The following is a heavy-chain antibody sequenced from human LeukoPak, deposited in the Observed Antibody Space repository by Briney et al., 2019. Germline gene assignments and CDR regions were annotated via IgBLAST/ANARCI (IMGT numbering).Heavy chain of an antibody. CDR1: GFTFSDYY. D-gene: IGHD3-9*01. Sequence: PGGSRRLSCVASGFTFSDYYMSWIRQAPGKGLQYVSYISSSGTYATYANSVKGRFTNSRDNAKNSLYLQMNSLRADDTAVYYCARGGYDILTGTSFFDPWGQGTLVTVSS. CDR2: ISSSGTYA. J-gene: IGHJ5*02. CDR3: ARGGYDILTGTSFFDP. V-gene: IGHV3-11*03.